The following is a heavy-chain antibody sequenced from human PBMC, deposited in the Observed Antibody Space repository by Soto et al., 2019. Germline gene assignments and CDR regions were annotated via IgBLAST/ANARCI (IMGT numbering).Heavy chain of an antibody. Sequence: PRASTRLSCAASGFRFSKYAMRPVRQGTGQGLEWVPGIGGRGTSAYYAYSVKGRFAISRDNSENTVFLQLNSLSADDTAVYFCAKSRYVDSSGDFYDFCGQGTLVTVSS. CDR3: AKSRYVDSSGDFYDF. D-gene: IGHD3-22*01. V-gene: IGHV3-23*01. CDR2: IGGRGTSA. CDR1: GFRFSKYA. J-gene: IGHJ4*02.